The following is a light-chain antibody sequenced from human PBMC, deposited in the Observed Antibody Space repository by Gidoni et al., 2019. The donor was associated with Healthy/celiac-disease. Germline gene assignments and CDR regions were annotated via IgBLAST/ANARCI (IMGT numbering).Light chain of an antibody. J-gene: IGKJ1*01. CDR2: GAS. CDR3: QQYGSSPT. CDR1: QSVSSSY. Sequence: DIVLTQSPGPLSLSPGERATPSCRASQSVSSSYLAWYQQKPGQAPRLLIYGASSRATGIPDRFSGSGSGTDFTLTISRLEPEEFAVYYCQQYGSSPTFGQGTKVEIK. V-gene: IGKV3-20*01.